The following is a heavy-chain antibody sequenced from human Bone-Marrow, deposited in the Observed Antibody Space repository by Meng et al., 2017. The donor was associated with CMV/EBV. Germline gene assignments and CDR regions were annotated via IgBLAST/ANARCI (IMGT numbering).Heavy chain of an antibody. D-gene: IGHD3-3*01. CDR2: ISYDVKDK. CDR1: GLSVSNNG. V-gene: IGHV3-30*03. CDR3: ARSLGFGGWSSDF. J-gene: IGHJ4*02. Sequence: AYGLSVSNNGMDWVSQAGGKGLEWVAFISYDVKDKHEADSVKGRFTISRDNSKSMVYLQMDSLRDEDTAVYYCARSLGFGGWSSDFWGQGTLVTVSS.